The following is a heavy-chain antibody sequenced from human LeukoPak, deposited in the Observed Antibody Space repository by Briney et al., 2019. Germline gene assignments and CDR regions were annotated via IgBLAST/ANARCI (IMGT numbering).Heavy chain of an antibody. CDR1: GFTFSSYS. V-gene: IGHV3-21*04. Sequence: TAGGSLRLSCAASGFTFSSYSMNWVRQAPGKGLEWVSSISSSSSYIYYADSVKGRFTISRDNSKNTLYLQMNSLRAEDTAVYYCAETLGYSYGNYFDYWGQGTLVTVSS. CDR2: ISSSSSYI. D-gene: IGHD5-18*01. J-gene: IGHJ4*02. CDR3: AETLGYSYGNYFDY.